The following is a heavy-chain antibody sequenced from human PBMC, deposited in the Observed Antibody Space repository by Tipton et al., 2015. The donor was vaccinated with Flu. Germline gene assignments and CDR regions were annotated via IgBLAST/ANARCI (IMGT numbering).Heavy chain of an antibody. Sequence: TLSLTCTVSGGSISTGDYYWSWMRQPAGKALEWIGRSYSTGMTKYNPSLKSQVTISLDMSKNQFSLRLNSVTAADTAVYFCARERLGEYNSAGYPESWGQGTLVTVSP. CDR3: ARERLGEYNSAGYPES. J-gene: IGHJ5*02. CDR1: GGSISTGDYY. D-gene: IGHD2/OR15-2a*01. CDR2: SYSTGMT. V-gene: IGHV4-61*02.